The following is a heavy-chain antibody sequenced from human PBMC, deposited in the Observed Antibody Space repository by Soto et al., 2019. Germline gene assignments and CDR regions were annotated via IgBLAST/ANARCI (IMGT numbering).Heavy chain of an antibody. D-gene: IGHD2-15*01. CDR1: GGSVSSGSYY. J-gene: IGHJ6*02. CDR3: ARVLYYGMDV. Sequence: QVQLQESGPGLVKPSETLSLTCTVSGGSVSSGSYYWSWIRQPPGKGLEWIGYIYYSGSTNYNPSLKXXVXHXXDTTQHQFPLELSSVTAADTAVYYWARVLYYGMDVWGQGTTVTVSS. CDR2: IYYSGST. V-gene: IGHV4-61*01.